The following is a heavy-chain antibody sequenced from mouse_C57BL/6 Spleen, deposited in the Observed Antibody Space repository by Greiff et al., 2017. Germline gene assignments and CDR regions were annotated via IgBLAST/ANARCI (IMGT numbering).Heavy chain of an antibody. D-gene: IGHD2-4*01. J-gene: IGHJ3*01. V-gene: IGHV5-17*01. CDR1: GFTFSDYG. Sequence: EVKLMESGGGLVKPGGSLKLSCAASGFTFSDYGMHWVRQAPEKGLEWVAYISSGNSTIYYADTVKGRSTISRDNAKNTLFLQMTSLRSEDTAMYYCARDYYDYADGCFAYWGQGTLVTVSA. CDR3: ARDYYDYADGCFAY. CDR2: ISSGNSTI.